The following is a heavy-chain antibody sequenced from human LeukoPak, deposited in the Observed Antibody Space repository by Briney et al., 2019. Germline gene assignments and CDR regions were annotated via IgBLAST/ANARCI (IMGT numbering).Heavy chain of an antibody. Sequence: SETLSLTCTVSGGSISSGGYYWSWIRQHPGKGLEWIEYIYYSGSTYYNPSLKSRVTISVDTSKNQFSLKLSSVTAADTAVYYCARAPTWNYGMDVWGQGTTVTVSS. CDR2: IYYSGST. CDR1: GGSISSGGYY. D-gene: IGHD2/OR15-2a*01. J-gene: IGHJ6*02. V-gene: IGHV4-31*03. CDR3: ARAPTWNYGMDV.